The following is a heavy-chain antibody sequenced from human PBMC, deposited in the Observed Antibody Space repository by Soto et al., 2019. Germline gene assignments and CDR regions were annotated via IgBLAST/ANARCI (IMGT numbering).Heavy chain of an antibody. J-gene: IGHJ6*03. CDR2: ISGSGGST. V-gene: IGHV3-23*01. CDR3: AKRGGEMVRGVTFYYYMDV. D-gene: IGHD3-10*01. Sequence: GGSLRLSCAASGFTFSSYAMSWVRQAPGKGLEWVSAISGSGGSTYYADSVKGRFTISRDNSKNTLYLQMNSLRAEDTAVYYCAKRGGEMVRGVTFYYYMDVWGKGTTVTVSS. CDR1: GFTFSSYA.